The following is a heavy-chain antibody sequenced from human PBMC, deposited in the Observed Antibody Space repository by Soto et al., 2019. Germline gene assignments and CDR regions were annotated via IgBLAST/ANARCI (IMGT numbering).Heavy chain of an antibody. J-gene: IGHJ3*02. D-gene: IGHD2-15*01. CDR1: GYTFTSYA. CDR3: ARGDCSGGSCYEFGSNDAFDI. V-gene: IGHV1-3*01. CDR2: INAGNGNT. Sequence: QVLLVQSGAEVKKPGASVKVSCKASGYTFTSYAMHWVRQAPGQRLEWMGWINAGNGNTKYSQKFQGRVTITRDTSASTAYMELSSLRSEDTAVYYCARGDCSGGSCYEFGSNDAFDIWGQGTMVTVSS.